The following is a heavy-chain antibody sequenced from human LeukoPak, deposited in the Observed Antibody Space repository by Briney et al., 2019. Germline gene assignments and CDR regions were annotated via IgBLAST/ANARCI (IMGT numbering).Heavy chain of an antibody. D-gene: IGHD6-6*01. CDR1: GDPLKSSSYH. Sequence: KPSDTVSLMCTVSGDPLKSSSYHGGWIPQPPAEGLEWVGSISYTGNPHYNLSLKSRDTISVDTSKLQFSLKLASVTATDTAVYYCARLWSSSQELDYWGQGTLVTVSS. CDR2: ISYTGNP. CDR3: ARLWSSSQELDY. J-gene: IGHJ4*02. V-gene: IGHV4-39*01.